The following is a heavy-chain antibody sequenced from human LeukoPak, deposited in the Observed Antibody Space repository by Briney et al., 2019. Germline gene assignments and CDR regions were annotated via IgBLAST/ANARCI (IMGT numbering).Heavy chain of an antibody. V-gene: IGHV3-30-3*01. CDR3: AKEWVRTCFFED. Sequence: GGSLRLSCAASGFTFSSFAMHWVRQAPGKGLEWVAVISYDGNNKYYADSVKGRFTISRDNSKNTLYLQMNRLRAEDTAVYYCAKEWVRTCFFEDWGQGTLVTVSS. J-gene: IGHJ4*02. CDR2: ISYDGNNK. D-gene: IGHD1-26*01. CDR1: GFTFSSFA.